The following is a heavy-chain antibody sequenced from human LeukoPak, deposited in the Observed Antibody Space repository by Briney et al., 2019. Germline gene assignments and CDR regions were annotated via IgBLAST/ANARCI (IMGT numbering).Heavy chain of an antibody. CDR2: ISAYNGYT. CDR3: AKDSTYYDVLTGNYYYYYGMDV. V-gene: IGHV1-18*01. J-gene: IGHJ6*02. CDR1: VYTFVSHG. Sequence: ASVKVSCKASVYTFVSHGISWVRQAPGQGLEWMGWISAYNGYTNYAQKLQGRVTMTTDTSTSTAYMELSSLRSDDTAVYYCAKDSTYYDVLTGNYYYYYGMDVWGQGTTVTVSS. D-gene: IGHD3-9*01.